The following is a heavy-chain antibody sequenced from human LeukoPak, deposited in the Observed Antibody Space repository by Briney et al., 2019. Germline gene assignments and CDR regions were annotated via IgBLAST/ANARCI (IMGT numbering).Heavy chain of an antibody. D-gene: IGHD3-22*01. V-gene: IGHV3-30*02. CDR2: IRYDGSNK. CDR1: GFTFSSYG. Sequence: PGGSLRLSCAASGFTFSSYGMHWVRQAPGKGLEWVAFIRYDGSNKYYADSVKGRFTISRDNSKNTLYLQMNSLRAEDTAVYYCAKGGYYYDSSGTNPNFDYWGQGTLVTVSS. CDR3: AKGGYYYDSSGTNPNFDY. J-gene: IGHJ4*02.